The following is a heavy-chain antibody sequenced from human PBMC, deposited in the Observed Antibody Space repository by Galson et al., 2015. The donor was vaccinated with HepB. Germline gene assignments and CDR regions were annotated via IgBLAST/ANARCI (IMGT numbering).Heavy chain of an antibody. CDR3: ARDPRDGYTSSWHYYGMDV. V-gene: IGHV1-69*13. CDR2: IIPIFGTA. J-gene: IGHJ6*02. Sequence: SVKVSCKASGGTFSSYAISWVRQAPGQGLEWMGGIIPIFGTANYAQKFQGRVTITADESTSTAYMELSSLRSEDTAVYYCARDPRDGYTSSWHYYGMDVWGQGTTVTVSS. D-gene: IGHD5-24*01. CDR1: GGTFSSYA.